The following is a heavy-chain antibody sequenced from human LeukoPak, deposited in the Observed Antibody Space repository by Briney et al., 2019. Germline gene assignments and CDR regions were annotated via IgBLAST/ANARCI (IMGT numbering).Heavy chain of an antibody. D-gene: IGHD3-10*01. Sequence: GASVKVSCKASGGTFSSYAISWVRQAPGQGLEWMGGIIPIFGTANYAQKFRGRVTITADKSTSTAYMELSSLRSEDTAVYYCARGRGSYYGSGSYYPSFSFDPWGQGTLVTVSS. CDR2: IIPIFGTA. V-gene: IGHV1-69*06. CDR3: ARGRGSYYGSGSYYPSFSFDP. CDR1: GGTFSSYA. J-gene: IGHJ5*02.